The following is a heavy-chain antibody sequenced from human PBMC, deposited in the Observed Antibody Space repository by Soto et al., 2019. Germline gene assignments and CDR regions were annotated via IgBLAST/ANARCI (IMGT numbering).Heavy chain of an antibody. V-gene: IGHV3-15*01. J-gene: IGHJ6*03. D-gene: IGHD6-19*01. CDR1: GFTFSNAW. CDR3: TTDHLIRIAVAGLGSTTTTWVIMDV. CDR2: IKSKTDGGTT. Sequence: GGSLRLSCAASGFTFSNAWMSWVRQAPGKGLEWVGRIKSKTDGGTTDYAAPVKGRFTISRDDSKNTLYLQMNSLQTEDTAVYYCTTDHLIRIAVAGLGSTTTTWVIMDVWGKGTTVTVSS.